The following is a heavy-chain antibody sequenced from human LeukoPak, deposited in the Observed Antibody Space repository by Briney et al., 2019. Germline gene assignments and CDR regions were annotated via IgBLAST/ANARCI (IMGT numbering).Heavy chain of an antibody. J-gene: IGHJ6*02. V-gene: IGHV1-18*01. Sequence: ASVTVSCTASGYTFTSYGISWVRQAPGQGLEWMGWISAYNGNTNYAQKLQGRVTMTTDTSTSTAYMELRSLRSDDTAVYYCARGVGIAAAGSLNYYYGMDVWGQGTTVTVSS. CDR2: ISAYNGNT. D-gene: IGHD6-13*01. CDR3: ARGVGIAAAGSLNYYYGMDV. CDR1: GYTFTSYG.